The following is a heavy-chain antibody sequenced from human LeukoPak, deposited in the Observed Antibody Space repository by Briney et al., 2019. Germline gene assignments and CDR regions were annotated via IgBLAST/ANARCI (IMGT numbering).Heavy chain of an antibody. CDR2: IYWDDDK. Sequence: SGPTLVKSTETLTLPCTFSGFSLSTSGVGVGWIRQFPGKALEWLALIYWDDDKRYRPSLKSRVTITKDTSKNQVVLIMINMDPVDTATYYCAHRRGGYNWNHGDFDYWGQGTLVTVS. V-gene: IGHV2-5*02. J-gene: IGHJ4*02. CDR3: AHRRGGYNWNHGDFDY. D-gene: IGHD1-14*01. CDR1: GFSLSTSGVG.